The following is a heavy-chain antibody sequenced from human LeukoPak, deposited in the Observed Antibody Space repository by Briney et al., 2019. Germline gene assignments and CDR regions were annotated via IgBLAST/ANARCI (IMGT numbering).Heavy chain of an antibody. V-gene: IGHV3-7*01. J-gene: IGHJ4*02. Sequence: GGSLRLSCAASGSTSSDYWMTWVRQAPGKGLEWVANIKQDGSDKHYVDSVKGRFIISRDNAKNSLYLQMNSLRAEETAVYYCARAGYTYITLYYWGQGTLVTVSS. CDR2: IKQDGSDK. D-gene: IGHD5-18*01. CDR1: GSTSSDYW. CDR3: ARAGYTYITLYY.